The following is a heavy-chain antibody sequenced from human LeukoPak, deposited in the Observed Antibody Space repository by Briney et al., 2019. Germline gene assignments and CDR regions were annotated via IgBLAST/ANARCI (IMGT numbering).Heavy chain of an antibody. Sequence: GGSLRLSCAASGFTFSGCGMHWVRQAPGKGLEWVAVIWYDGSNKYYADSVKGRFTISRDNSKNTLYLQITSLRAEDTAVYYCAKPTSGSGSFLIDYWGQGTLVTVSS. CDR1: GFTFSGCG. CDR3: AKPTSGSGSFLIDY. CDR2: IWYDGSNK. V-gene: IGHV3-33*06. J-gene: IGHJ4*02. D-gene: IGHD1-26*01.